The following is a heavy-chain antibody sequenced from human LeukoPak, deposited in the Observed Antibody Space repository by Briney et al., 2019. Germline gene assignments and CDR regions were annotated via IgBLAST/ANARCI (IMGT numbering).Heavy chain of an antibody. CDR3: ARSTNWGSPWYFDL. J-gene: IGHJ2*01. CDR1: GDSVSSNGAA. CDR2: TYYRSRWYN. Sequence: SQTLSLTCVISGDSVSSNGAAWNWIRQSPSRGLEWLGRTYYRSRWYNDYAVSVKSRITISPDTSKNQFPLQMNAVVPEDTAVYYCARSTNWGSPWYFDLWGRGALVTVSS. D-gene: IGHD7-27*01. V-gene: IGHV6-1*01.